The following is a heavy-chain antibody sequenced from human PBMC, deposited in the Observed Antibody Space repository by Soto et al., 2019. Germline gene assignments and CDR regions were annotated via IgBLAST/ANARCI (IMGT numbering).Heavy chain of an antibody. CDR2: IYYSGST. J-gene: IGHJ4*02. V-gene: IGHV4-59*01. CDR3: ARGDYDILTGYYGPGPFDY. CDR1: GGSISSYY. D-gene: IGHD3-9*01. Sequence: SETLSLTCTVSGGSISSYYWSWIRQPPGKGLEWIGYIYYSGSTNYNPSLKSRVTISVDTSKNQFSLKLSSVTAADTAVYYCARGDYDILTGYYGPGPFDYWGQGTLVTVS.